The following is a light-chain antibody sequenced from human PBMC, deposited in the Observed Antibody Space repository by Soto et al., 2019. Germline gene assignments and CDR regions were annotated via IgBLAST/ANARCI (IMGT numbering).Light chain of an antibody. Sequence: QSVLTQPPSVSGAPGQRVTISCTGGSCNIGADYEVHWYQQLPGTAPKLLIYGNTNRPSGVPDRFSGSKSGSSASLAITGLQAEDEAEYYCQSYDSTLKGCVFGTGTKLTVL. CDR3: QSYDSTLKGCV. V-gene: IGLV1-40*01. CDR1: SCNIGADYE. J-gene: IGLJ1*01. CDR2: GNT.